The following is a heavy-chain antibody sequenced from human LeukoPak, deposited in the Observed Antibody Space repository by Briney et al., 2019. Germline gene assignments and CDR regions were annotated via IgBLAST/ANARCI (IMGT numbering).Heavy chain of an antibody. CDR1: GFTFSSYG. V-gene: IGHV3-30*02. Sequence: GGSLRLSCAASGFTFSSYGMHWVRQAPGKGLEWVTFIRYDGSNKYYADSVKGRFTISRDNSKNTLYLQMNSLRAEDTAVYYCAGGGSGSYYYYYYMDVWGKGTTVTVSS. D-gene: IGHD1-26*01. CDR3: AGGGSGSYYYYYYMDV. J-gene: IGHJ6*03. CDR2: IRYDGSNK.